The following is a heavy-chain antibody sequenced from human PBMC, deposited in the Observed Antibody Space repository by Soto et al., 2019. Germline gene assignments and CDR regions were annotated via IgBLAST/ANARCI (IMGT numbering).Heavy chain of an antibody. J-gene: IGHJ5*02. CDR1: GGSISSYY. Sequence: LETLSLTCTVSGGSISSYYWSWIRQPPGKGLEWIRYTYYSGSTNYNPSLKSRVTISVDTSKNQFSLKLSSVTAADTAVYYCARDKAYYDSSGYTDRWFDPWGQGTLVTVS. CDR3: ARDKAYYDSSGYTDRWFDP. CDR2: TYYSGST. V-gene: IGHV4-59*01. D-gene: IGHD3-22*01.